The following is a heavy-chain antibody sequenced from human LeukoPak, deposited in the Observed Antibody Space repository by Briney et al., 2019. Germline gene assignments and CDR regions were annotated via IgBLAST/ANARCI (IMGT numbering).Heavy chain of an antibody. D-gene: IGHD5-18*01. J-gene: IGHJ6*03. V-gene: IGHV4-38-2*02. CDR1: GYSISSGYY. Sequence: SETLSLTCTVSGYSISSGYYWGWIRQPPGKGLEWIGSIYHSGSTYYNPSLKSRVTISVDTSKNQFSLKLSSVTAADTAVYYCARQSRGYSSNMDVWGKGTTVTISS. CDR3: ARQSRGYSSNMDV. CDR2: IYHSGST.